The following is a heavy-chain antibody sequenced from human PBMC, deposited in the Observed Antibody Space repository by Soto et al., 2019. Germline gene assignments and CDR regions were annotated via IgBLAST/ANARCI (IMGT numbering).Heavy chain of an antibody. CDR2: IYYSGST. D-gene: IGHD3-22*01. J-gene: IGHJ5*02. CDR3: ARVDYDSTWFDP. CDR1: GGSISSGGYY. Sequence: TLSLTCTVSGGSISSGGYYWSWIRQHPGKGLEWIGYIYYSGSTYYNPSLKSRVTISVDTSKNQFSLKLSSVTAADTAVYYCARVDYDSTWFDPWGQGTLVTVSS. V-gene: IGHV4-31*03.